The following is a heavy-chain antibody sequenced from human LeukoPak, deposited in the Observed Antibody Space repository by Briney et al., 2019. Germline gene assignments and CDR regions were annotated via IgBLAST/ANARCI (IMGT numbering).Heavy chain of an antibody. CDR2: IIPIFGTA. D-gene: IGHD2-15*01. V-gene: IGHV1-69*01. CDR1: GSTFSSYA. CDR3: ARDLGYCSGGSCYARGSWFDP. J-gene: IGHJ5*02. Sequence: ASVKVSCKASGSTFSSYAISWVRQAPGQGLEWIGGIIPIFGTANYAQKFQGRVTITADESTSTAYMELSSLRSEDTAVYYCARDLGYCSGGSCYARGSWFDPWGQGTLVTVSS.